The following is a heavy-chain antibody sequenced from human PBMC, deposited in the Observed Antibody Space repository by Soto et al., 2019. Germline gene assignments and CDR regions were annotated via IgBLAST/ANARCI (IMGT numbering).Heavy chain of an antibody. CDR2: IYNSGST. CDR1: GGSISSGDYY. V-gene: IGHV4-30-4*01. D-gene: IGHD4-17*01. CDR3: ARARTVTRAFDY. J-gene: IGHJ4*02. Sequence: QVQLQESGPGLVKPSQTLSLTCTVSGGSISSGDYYWSWIRQPPGKGLEWIGYIYNSGSTYYNPSLKSRGTISVDTSKNQFSLKLSSVTAAETALYYCARARTVTRAFDYWGQGTLVTVSS.